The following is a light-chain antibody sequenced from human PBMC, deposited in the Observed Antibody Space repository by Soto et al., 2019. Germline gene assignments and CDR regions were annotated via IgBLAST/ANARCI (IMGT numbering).Light chain of an antibody. CDR2: DAS. CDR1: QDISNY. CDR3: QQSYSTPCT. J-gene: IGKJ2*01. Sequence: DIQMTQSPSSLSASVGDRVTITCQASQDISNYLNWYQQKPGKAPKLLIYDASNLETGVPSRFSGSGSGTDFTFTISSLQPEDIATYYCQQSYSTPCTFGQGTKLEIK. V-gene: IGKV1-33*01.